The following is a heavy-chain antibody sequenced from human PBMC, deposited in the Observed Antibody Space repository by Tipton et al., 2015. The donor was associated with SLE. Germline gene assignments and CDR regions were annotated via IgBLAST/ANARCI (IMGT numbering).Heavy chain of an antibody. J-gene: IGHJ4*02. Sequence: TLSLTCAVYGGSFSGYYWSWIRQPPGKGLEWIGEINHSGSTNYNPSLKSRVTISVDTSKNQFSLKLSSVTAADTAVYYCARENSGLDDGYFDYWGQGTLVTVSS. CDR2: INHSGST. CDR1: GGSFSGYY. V-gene: IGHV4-34*01. CDR3: ARENSGLDDGYFDY. D-gene: IGHD5-12*01.